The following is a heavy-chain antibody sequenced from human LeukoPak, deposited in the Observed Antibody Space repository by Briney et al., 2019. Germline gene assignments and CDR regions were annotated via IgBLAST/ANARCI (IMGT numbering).Heavy chain of an antibody. J-gene: IGHJ4*02. CDR2: MSSDGGNQ. CDR3: ARGHASGSWLIDY. D-gene: IGHD3-10*01. CDR1: GFSFSSYA. V-gene: IGHV3-30*01. Sequence: QSGGSLRLSCAASGFSFSSYAIHWVRQAPGKGLEWVTFMSSDGGNQYRADSVKGRFTISRDNSKNALYLQMNSLRAEDTAVYHCARGHASGSWLIDYWGLGTLVTVSS.